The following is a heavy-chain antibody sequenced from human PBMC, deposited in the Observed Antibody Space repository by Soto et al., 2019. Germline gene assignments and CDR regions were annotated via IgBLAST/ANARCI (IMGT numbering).Heavy chain of an antibody. Sequence: GGSLRLSCAASGFTFSRYWMSWVRQAPGKGLEWVANIKQDGSEKYYVDSVKGRFTISRDNAKNSLYLQMNSLRAEDTAVYYCARDPPPSSSYDFWSGYLDYWGQGTLVTVSS. CDR2: IKQDGSEK. V-gene: IGHV3-7*01. CDR1: GFTFSRYW. D-gene: IGHD3-3*01. J-gene: IGHJ4*02. CDR3: ARDPPPSSSYDFWSGYLDY.